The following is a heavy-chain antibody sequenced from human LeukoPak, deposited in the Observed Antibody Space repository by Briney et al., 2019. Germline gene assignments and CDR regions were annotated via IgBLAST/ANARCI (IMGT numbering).Heavy chain of an antibody. CDR2: ISYDGSNK. CDR1: GFTFSSYA. J-gene: IGHJ6*02. CDR3: AREAPVLLWFGDPGGMDV. Sequence: GGSLRLSCAASGFTFSSYAMHWVRQAPGKGLEWVAVISYDGSNKYYADSVEGRFTISRDNSKNTLYLQMNSLRAEDTAVYYCAREAPVLLWFGDPGGMDVWGQGTTVTVSS. V-gene: IGHV3-30*04. D-gene: IGHD3-10*01.